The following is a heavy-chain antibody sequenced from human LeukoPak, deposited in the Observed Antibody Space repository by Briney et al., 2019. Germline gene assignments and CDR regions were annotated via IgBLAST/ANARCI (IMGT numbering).Heavy chain of an antibody. Sequence: SQTLSLTCTVSGGSISSGGYYWSWIRQHPGKGLEWIGYIYYSGSTYYNPSLKSRVTISVDTSKNQFSLKLSSVTAADTAVYYCARGGSCWLHYFDYWGQGTLVTVSS. CDR1: GGSISSGGYY. CDR3: ARGGSCWLHYFDY. D-gene: IGHD6-13*01. J-gene: IGHJ4*02. CDR2: IYYSGST. V-gene: IGHV4-31*03.